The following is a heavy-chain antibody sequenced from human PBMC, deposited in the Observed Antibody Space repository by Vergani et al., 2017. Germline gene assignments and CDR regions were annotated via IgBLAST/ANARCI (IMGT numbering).Heavy chain of an antibody. CDR1: GYTFTGYY. J-gene: IGHJ5*02. CDR2: INPNSGGT. CDR3: ARDRGSKAQLWPTEGWFDP. Sequence: QVQLVQSGAEVKKPGASVKVSCKASGYTFTGYYMHWVRQAPGQGLEWMGWINPNSGGTNYAQKFQGRVTMTRDTSISTAYMELSRLRSDDTAVYYCARDRGSKAQLWPTEGWFDPWGQGTLVTVSS. V-gene: IGHV1-2*02. D-gene: IGHD5-18*01.